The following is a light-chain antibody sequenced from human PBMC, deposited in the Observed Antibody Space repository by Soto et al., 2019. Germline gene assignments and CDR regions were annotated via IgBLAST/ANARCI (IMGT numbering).Light chain of an antibody. J-gene: IGKJ3*01. CDR1: QGISNS. Sequence: DIQMTQSPSSLAASVGDRVTITCRASQGISNSLAWYQLKPGKVPKLLIFAASTLQSGVPSRFSGSGSGTDFTLTISGLQPEDVATYYCQKYNSAPLTFGPGTKVDI. CDR2: AAS. CDR3: QKYNSAPLT. V-gene: IGKV1-27*01.